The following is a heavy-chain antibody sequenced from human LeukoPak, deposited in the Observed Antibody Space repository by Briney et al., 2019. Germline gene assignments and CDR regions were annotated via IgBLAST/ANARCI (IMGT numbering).Heavy chain of an antibody. CDR1: GGTFSSYA. V-gene: IGHV1-69*05. D-gene: IGHD3-22*01. CDR3: ARAEALSDNSGYYEDW. J-gene: IGHJ4*02. Sequence: SVKVSCKASGGTFSSYATSWVRQAPGQGLEWMGGIIPIFGTANYAQKFQGRVTITTDESTSTAYMELSSLRSEDTAVYYCARAEALSDNSGYYEDWWGQGTLVTVSS. CDR2: IIPIFGTA.